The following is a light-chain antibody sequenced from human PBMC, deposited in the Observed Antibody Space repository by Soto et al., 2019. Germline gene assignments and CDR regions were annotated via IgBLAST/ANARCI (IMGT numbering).Light chain of an antibody. CDR1: QSISSY. Sequence: MTQSPATLSASVGDSVTITCRASQSISSYLNWYQLKPGKAPKLLISAASSLESGVPPRFSGSGSGTDFTLTITSRQPEDFATYYCQQSHSIPWTFGQGTKVDIK. V-gene: IGKV1-39*01. CDR3: QQSHSIPWT. J-gene: IGKJ1*01. CDR2: AAS.